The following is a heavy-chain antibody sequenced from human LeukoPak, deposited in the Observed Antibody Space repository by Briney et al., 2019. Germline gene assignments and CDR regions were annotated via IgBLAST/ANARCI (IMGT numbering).Heavy chain of an antibody. D-gene: IGHD3-22*01. CDR2: IYSGGST. V-gene: IGHV3-53*01. CDR3: AREYYDNSGGEDAFDI. CDR1: GFTVSSNY. J-gene: IGHJ3*02. Sequence: GGALRLSCAASGFTVSSNYMNWVRQAPGKGLEWVSVIYSGGSTFYADSVEGRFTISRDNSNNTLYLQMNSLRAEDTAMYYCAREYYDNSGGEDAFDIWGPGTMVTVSS.